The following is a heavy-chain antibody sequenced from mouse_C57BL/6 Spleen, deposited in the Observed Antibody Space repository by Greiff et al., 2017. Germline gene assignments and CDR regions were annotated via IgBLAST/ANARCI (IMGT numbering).Heavy chain of an antibody. CDR2: ISDGGSYT. CDR3: ARVTYLDY. J-gene: IGHJ2*01. CDR1: GFTFSSYA. V-gene: IGHV5-4*01. Sequence: EVQLVESGGGLVKPGGSLKLSCAASGFTFSSYAMSWVRQTPEKRLEWVATISDGGSYTYYPDNVKGRFTISRDNAKNNLYLQMSHLKSEDTAMYYCARVTYLDYWGQGTTLTVSS.